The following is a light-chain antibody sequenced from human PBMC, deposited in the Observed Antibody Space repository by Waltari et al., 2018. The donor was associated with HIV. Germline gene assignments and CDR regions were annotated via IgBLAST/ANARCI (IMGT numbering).Light chain of an antibody. CDR3: QQVYSYPLT. Sequence: DIQLTQSRSFLSASVGDRLTVTCRASQAINRYFAWYQQKPGKAPKLLIYGTSFLSSGVPSRFRGSGSGTEFTLTITSLQPEDFATYYCQQVYSYPLTFGPGTKVDI. CDR1: QAINRY. J-gene: IGKJ3*01. CDR2: GTS. V-gene: IGKV1-9*01.